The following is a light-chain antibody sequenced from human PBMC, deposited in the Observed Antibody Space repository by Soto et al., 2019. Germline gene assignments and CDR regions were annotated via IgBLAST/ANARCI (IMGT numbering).Light chain of an antibody. J-gene: IGLJ2*01. CDR2: DNN. CDR1: SGSIASDY. Sequence: NFMLTQPHSVSESPGKTVTISCTRSSGSIASDYVHWYQQRPGSAPTTLIYDNNLRPSGVPDRFSGSIDSSSNSASLTISGLKTEVEADFFGQSYDDPKIFGGWTKLTVL. V-gene: IGLV6-57*04. CDR3: QSYDDPKI.